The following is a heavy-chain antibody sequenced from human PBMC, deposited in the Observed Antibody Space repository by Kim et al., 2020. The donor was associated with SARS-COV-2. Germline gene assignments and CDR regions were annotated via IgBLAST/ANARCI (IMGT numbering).Heavy chain of an antibody. CDR1: GGSLNGYY. D-gene: IGHD1-1*01. J-gene: IGHJ3*02. CDR2: INPNGII. V-gene: IGHV4-34*01. CDR3: ARIRENWSPSAGFDM. Sequence: SETLSLTCAVYGGSLNGYYWSWIRQPPGKGLEWIGEINPNGIINYNPYLRSRVSISLDTSKNQFSLRLASGTAADTAVYYCARIRENWSPSAGFDMWGQG.